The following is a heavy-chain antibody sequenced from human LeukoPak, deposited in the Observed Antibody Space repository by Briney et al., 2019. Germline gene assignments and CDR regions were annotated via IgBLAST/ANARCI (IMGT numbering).Heavy chain of an antibody. D-gene: IGHD6-13*01. CDR3: ARDRAYSSSWTLSRYYYYGMDV. CDR1: GYTFTGYY. Sequence: ASVKVSCKAFGYTFTGYYMHWVRQAPGQGLEWMGWINPNSGGTNYAQKFQGWVTVTRDTSISTAYMELSRLRSDDTAVYYCARDRAYSSSWTLSRYYYYGMDVWGQGTTVTVSS. V-gene: IGHV1-2*04. CDR2: INPNSGGT. J-gene: IGHJ6*02.